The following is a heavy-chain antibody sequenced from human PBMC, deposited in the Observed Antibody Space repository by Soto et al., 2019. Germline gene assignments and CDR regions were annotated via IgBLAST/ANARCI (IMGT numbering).Heavy chain of an antibody. CDR1: GFSFSSYA. J-gene: IGHJ5*02. D-gene: IGHD6-19*01. CDR2: ISHDGINK. V-gene: IGHV3-30-3*01. CDR3: AREMYSSDYFVKWFEP. Sequence: QVRLVESGGGVVQPGRSLRLSCTASGFSFSSYAMYWLRQPPGKGLEWVAVISHDGINKHYADSVKGRVTVSRDNSNHSLELQLNSLRGEDTAMYYCAREMYSSDYFVKWFEPWGQGTLVTVSS.